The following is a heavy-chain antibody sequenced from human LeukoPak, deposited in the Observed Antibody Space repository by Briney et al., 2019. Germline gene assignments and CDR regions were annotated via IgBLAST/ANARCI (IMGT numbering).Heavy chain of an antibody. Sequence: GGSLGLSCSASGFTFSYFSMNWVRQAPGKGLEWVSSISSTGSVTHYADSVKGRFTISRDNARNSLFLQMHSLRAEDTAVYYCARESSSSFTPFFDYWGRGNLVTVSS. CDR3: ARESSSSFTPFFDY. CDR1: GFTFSYFS. V-gene: IGHV3-48*04. D-gene: IGHD6-6*01. CDR2: ISSTGSVT. J-gene: IGHJ4*02.